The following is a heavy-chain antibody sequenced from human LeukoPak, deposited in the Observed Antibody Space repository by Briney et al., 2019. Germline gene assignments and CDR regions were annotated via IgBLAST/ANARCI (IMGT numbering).Heavy chain of an antibody. CDR3: AREYGPAAMFDY. CDR2: IYYSGST. V-gene: IGHV4-61*01. J-gene: IGHJ4*02. Sequence: SETLSLTCTVSGGSVSSGSYYWSWIRQPPGKGREGIGYIYYSGSTNYNPSLKSPGTISGDPSTNQSSLKLSSVTAADTAVYYCAREYGPAAMFDYWGQGTLVTVSS. CDR1: GGSVSSGSYY. D-gene: IGHD2-2*01.